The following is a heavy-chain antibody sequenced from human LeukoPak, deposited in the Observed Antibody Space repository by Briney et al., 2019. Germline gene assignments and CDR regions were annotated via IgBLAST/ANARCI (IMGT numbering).Heavy chain of an antibody. Sequence: ASVKVSCKASGYTFTGYYMHWVRQAPGQGLEWMGRINPNSGGTNYAQKFQGRVTMTRDTSISIAYMELSRLRSDDTAVYYCARNYYDSSGYLYYYYYYMDVWGKGTTVTVSS. CDR3: ARNYYDSSGYLYYYYYYMDV. D-gene: IGHD3-22*01. V-gene: IGHV1-2*06. CDR2: INPNSGGT. J-gene: IGHJ6*03. CDR1: GYTFTGYY.